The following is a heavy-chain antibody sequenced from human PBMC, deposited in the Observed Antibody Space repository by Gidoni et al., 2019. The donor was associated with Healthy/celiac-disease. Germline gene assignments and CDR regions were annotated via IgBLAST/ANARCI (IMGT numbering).Heavy chain of an antibody. Sequence: EVQLVESGGGLLTPAGSLRPSCSASACTISTDSMNWVRQAPGKGLVWVSSISSSSSYIYYADSVKGRVTIARDNAKNALYLQMNSLRAEDTAVYYCALYFDLWGRGTLVTVSS. CDR1: ACTISTDS. CDR3: ALYFDL. V-gene: IGHV3-21*01. J-gene: IGHJ2*01. CDR2: ISSSSSYI.